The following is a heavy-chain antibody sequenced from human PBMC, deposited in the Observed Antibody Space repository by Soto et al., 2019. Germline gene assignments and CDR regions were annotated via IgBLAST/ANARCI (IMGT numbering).Heavy chain of an antibody. V-gene: IGHV1-18*01. Sequence: QVQLVQSGAEVKKPGASVKVSCKASGYTFTSYGISWVRQAPGQGLEWMGWISAYSGNTNYAQKLQGRVIMTTDTSTSTAYMELRSLKSDDTGVYYCARQYDILTGYYLEVGYWGQGTLVTVSS. J-gene: IGHJ4*02. CDR1: GYTFTSYG. D-gene: IGHD3-9*01. CDR2: ISAYSGNT. CDR3: ARQYDILTGYYLEVGY.